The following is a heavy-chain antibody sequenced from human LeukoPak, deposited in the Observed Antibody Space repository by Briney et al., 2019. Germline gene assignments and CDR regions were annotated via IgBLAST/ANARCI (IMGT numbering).Heavy chain of an antibody. V-gene: IGHV1-24*01. CDR1: GYTLTELS. D-gene: IGHD2-15*01. J-gene: IGHJ4*02. CDR2: FDPEDGET. CDR3: ATDFLGYCSGGSCHLDY. Sequence: GASVKVSCKVSGYTLTELSMHWVRQAPGKGLEWMGGFDPEDGETIYAQKFQGRVTMTEDTSTDTAYMELSSLRSEDTAVYYCATDFLGYCSGGSCHLDYWGQGTLVTVSS.